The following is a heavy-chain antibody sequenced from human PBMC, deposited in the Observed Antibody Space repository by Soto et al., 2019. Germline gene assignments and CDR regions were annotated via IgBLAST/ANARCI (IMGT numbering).Heavy chain of an antibody. CDR1: GYTFTSYG. Sequence: QVQLVQSGAEVKKPGASVKVSCKASGYTFTSYGISWVRQAPGQGLEWMGWISAYNGNTNYAQKLQGRVTMTTDTSTSADYMELRSLRSDDTAVYYCARERYYYDSSGGFDIWGQGTMVTVSS. CDR2: ISAYNGNT. V-gene: IGHV1-18*01. CDR3: ARERYYYDSSGGFDI. J-gene: IGHJ3*02. D-gene: IGHD3-22*01.